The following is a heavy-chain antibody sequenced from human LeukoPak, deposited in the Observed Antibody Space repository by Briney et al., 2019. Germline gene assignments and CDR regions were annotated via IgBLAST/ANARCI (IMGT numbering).Heavy chain of an antibody. CDR3: ARARSYQLLPHPLDP. D-gene: IGHD2-2*01. V-gene: IGHV4-34*01. Sequence: SETLSLTCAVYGGSFSGYYWSWIRQPPGKGLEWIGEINHSGSTNYNPSLKSRVTISVDTSKNQFSLKLSSVTAADTAVYYCARARSYQLLPHPLDPWGQGTLVTVSS. J-gene: IGHJ5*02. CDR2: INHSGST. CDR1: GGSFSGYY.